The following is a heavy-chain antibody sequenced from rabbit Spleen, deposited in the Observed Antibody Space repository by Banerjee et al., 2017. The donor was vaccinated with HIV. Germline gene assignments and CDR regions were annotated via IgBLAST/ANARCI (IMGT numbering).Heavy chain of an antibody. CDR1: GFSFNSGYD. V-gene: IGHV1S40*01. D-gene: IGHD4-2*01. CDR3: AKDNFGSIRYYLDL. CDR2: IYTGSSGNT. Sequence: QSLEESGGDLVKPGASLTLTCIASGFSFNSGYDMCWVRQAPGKGLEWIACIYTGSSGNTYYASWAKGRFTISKTSSTTVTLQMTSLTAADTATYFCAKDNFGSIRYYLDLWGPGTLVTVS. J-gene: IGHJ4*01.